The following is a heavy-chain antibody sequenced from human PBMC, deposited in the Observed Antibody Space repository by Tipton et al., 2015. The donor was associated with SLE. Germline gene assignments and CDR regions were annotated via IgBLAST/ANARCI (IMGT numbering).Heavy chain of an antibody. CDR3: ARYTVGTMEDP. CDR1: GASINSNY. J-gene: IGHJ5*02. V-gene: IGHV4-4*08. CDR2: LYTSGTT. D-gene: IGHD4-11*01. Sequence: SLTCTVSGASINSNYWTWIRQPPGKGLEWIGYLYTSGTTTYNPPLQSRVTISVDTPKNQFSLKLNSVTAADTAVYYCARYTVGTMEDPWGQGILVTVSS.